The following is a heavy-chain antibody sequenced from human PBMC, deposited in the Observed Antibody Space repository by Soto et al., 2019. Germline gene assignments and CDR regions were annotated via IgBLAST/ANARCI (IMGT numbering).Heavy chain of an antibody. V-gene: IGHV1-18*01. CDR3: ANRGNSLMDV. Sequence: VQLVQSGGEVKKPGASVKVSCKTSNYNFDSDGITWVRQAPGQGLEWMGWIYVSNGYTDYAQKFEDRVTLTTEISNRTVDMESGNTSSDDTAGHYCANRGNSLMDVWSQATTVAVSS. CDR1: NYNFDSDG. CDR2: IYVSNGYT. J-gene: IGHJ6*02.